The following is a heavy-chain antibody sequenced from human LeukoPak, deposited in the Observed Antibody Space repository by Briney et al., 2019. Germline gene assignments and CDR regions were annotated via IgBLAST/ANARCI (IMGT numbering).Heavy chain of an antibody. CDR3: ARDGGVLYSNYEFPWFDP. D-gene: IGHD4-11*01. Sequence: SQTLSLTCTVSGDSISSGSYYWSWIRQPPGKGLEWIGDIYDSGSTHYNPSLESRLIISADTSQNQFSLKLNSVTAADTAVYYCARDGGVLYSNYEFPWFDPWGQGTLVTVSS. CDR2: IYDSGST. V-gene: IGHV4-30-4*01. J-gene: IGHJ5*02. CDR1: GDSISSGSYY.